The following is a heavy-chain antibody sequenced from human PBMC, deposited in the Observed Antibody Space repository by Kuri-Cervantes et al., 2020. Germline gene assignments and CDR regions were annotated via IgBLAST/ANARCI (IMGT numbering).Heavy chain of an antibody. V-gene: IGHV2-5*08. CDR2: IYWDDDK. D-gene: IGHD3-10*01. CDR1: GFSLSTSGMC. CDR3: AHSQAVINFGAFDI. Sequence: SGPTLVKPTQTLTLTCTFSGFSLSTSGMCVSWIRQPPGKALEWLALIYWDDDKRYSPSLKSRLTITKDTSKNQVVLTMTNMDPVDTATYYCAHSQAVINFGAFDIWGQGTMVTVSS. J-gene: IGHJ3*02.